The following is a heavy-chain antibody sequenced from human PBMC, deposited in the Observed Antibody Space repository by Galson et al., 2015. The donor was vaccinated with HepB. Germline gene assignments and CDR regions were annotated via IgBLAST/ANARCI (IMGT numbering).Heavy chain of an antibody. J-gene: IGHJ4*02. D-gene: IGHD3-16*02. Sequence: SLRLSCAASGFTFSSYAMSWVRQAPGKGLEWVSAISGSGGRTYYADSVKGRFTISRDNSKNTLYLQMNSLRAEDTAIYFCAKVAGDYVWETYRYGFEFDYWGQGTLVTVSS. CDR3: AKVAGDYVWETYRYGFEFDY. CDR1: GFTFSSYA. CDR2: ISGSGGRT. V-gene: IGHV3-23*01.